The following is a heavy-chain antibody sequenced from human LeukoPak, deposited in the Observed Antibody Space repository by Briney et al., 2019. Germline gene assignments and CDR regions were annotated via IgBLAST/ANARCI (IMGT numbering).Heavy chain of an antibody. Sequence: SETLSHTCTVSGGSISSYYWSWIRQPPGKGLKWIGYIYYSGSTNYNPSLKSRVTISVDTSKNQFSLKLSSVTAADTAVYYCARGGAGITIFGVVRYYFDYWGQGTLVNVSS. CDR1: GGSISSYY. CDR3: ARGGAGITIFGVVRYYFDY. V-gene: IGHV4-59*01. D-gene: IGHD3-3*01. J-gene: IGHJ4*02. CDR2: IYYSGST.